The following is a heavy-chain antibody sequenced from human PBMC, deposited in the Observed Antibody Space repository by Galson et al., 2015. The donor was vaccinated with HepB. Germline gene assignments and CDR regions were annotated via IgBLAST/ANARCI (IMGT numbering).Heavy chain of an antibody. D-gene: IGHD5-12*01. J-gene: IGHJ3*02. V-gene: IGHV5-51*01. Sequence: QSGAEVKKPGESLKISCKGSGYSFTSYWIGWVRQMPGKGLEWMGITYTGDSDTRYSPSFQGQVTISADKSISTAYLQWSSLKASDTAMYYCARPLRGYSGYDGAFDIWGQGTMVTVSS. CDR1: GYSFTSYW. CDR3: ARPLRGYSGYDGAFDI. CDR2: TYTGDSDT.